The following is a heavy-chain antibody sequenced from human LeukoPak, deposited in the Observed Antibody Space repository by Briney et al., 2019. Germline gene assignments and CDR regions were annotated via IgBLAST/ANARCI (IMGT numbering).Heavy chain of an antibody. V-gene: IGHV1-46*01. CDR2: INPRGGSK. CDR3: ARDATDDSFDI. J-gene: IGHJ3*02. CDR1: GYTFTTYY. Sequence: ASVKVSRKASGYTFTTYYMHWVRQAPGQGLEWMGIINPRGGSKNYAQKFQGRLTMTRDTSTSTVYMNLSSLRSEDTAVYYCARDATDDSFDIWGQGTMVTPSA.